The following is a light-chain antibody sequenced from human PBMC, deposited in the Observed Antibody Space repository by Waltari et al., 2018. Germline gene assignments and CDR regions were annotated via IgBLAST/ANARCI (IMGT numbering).Light chain of an antibody. J-gene: IGLJ1*01. Sequence: QSVLTQPPSASGTPGQRVTTPCSGSRSHSGSQPVNWYQPLPGTAPKLPIYSNNQRPSGVPDRFSGSKSGTSASLAISGLQSEDEADYYCAAWDDSLNGLYVFGTGTKVTVL. CDR1: RSHSGSQP. CDR3: AAWDDSLNGLYV. CDR2: SNN. V-gene: IGLV1-44*01.